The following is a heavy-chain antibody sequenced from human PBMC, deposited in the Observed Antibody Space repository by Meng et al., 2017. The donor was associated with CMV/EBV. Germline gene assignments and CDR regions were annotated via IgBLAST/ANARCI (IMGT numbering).Heavy chain of an antibody. Sequence: CAASGVTFSSYRMNWVRQAPGKGLEWVSSISSSSSYIYYADSVKGRFTISRDNAKNSLYLQMNSLRAEDTAVYYCATNPIVVVPAAISWGQGTLVTVSS. V-gene: IGHV3-21*01. CDR1: GVTFSSYR. J-gene: IGHJ4*02. D-gene: IGHD2-2*01. CDR3: ATNPIVVVPAAIS. CDR2: ISSSSSYI.